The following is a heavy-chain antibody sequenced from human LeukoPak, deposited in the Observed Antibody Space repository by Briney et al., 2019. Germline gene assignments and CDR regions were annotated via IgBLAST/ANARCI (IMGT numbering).Heavy chain of an antibody. Sequence: GGSLRLSCAASGFTFSSYAMHWVRQAPGKGLEWVAVISYDGSNKYYADSVKGRFTISRDNSKNTLYLQMNSLRAEDTAVYYCAKAPGYYYGSGRFNWFDPWGQGTLVTVSS. CDR1: GFTFSSYA. CDR3: AKAPGYYYGSGRFNWFDP. V-gene: IGHV3-30-3*01. J-gene: IGHJ5*02. CDR2: ISYDGSNK. D-gene: IGHD3-10*01.